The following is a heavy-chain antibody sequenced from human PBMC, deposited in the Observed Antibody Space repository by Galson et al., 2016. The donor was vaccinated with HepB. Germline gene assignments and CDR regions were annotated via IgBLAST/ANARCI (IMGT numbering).Heavy chain of an antibody. J-gene: IGHJ4*02. CDR2: IKSKTDGGTT. V-gene: IGHV3-15*07. Sequence: SLRLSCAASGFSFNNAWMNWVRQAPGKGLEWVGRIKSKTDGGTTDFAAPVKGRFSISRDDSKNTMYLQMNSLKTEDTAVYYCAHGKVPYLLTTFDYWGQGTLVTVSS. CDR3: AHGKVPYLLTTFDY. D-gene: IGHD1-14*01. CDR1: GFSFNNAW.